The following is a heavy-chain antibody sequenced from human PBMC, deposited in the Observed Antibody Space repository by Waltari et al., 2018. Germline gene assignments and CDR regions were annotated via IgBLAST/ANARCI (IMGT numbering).Heavy chain of an antibody. V-gene: IGHV1-3*01. Sequence: QVQLVQSGAEVKKPGASVKVSCKAFGYPFTSYAMHWVRQAPGQRLEWMGWINAGNGNTKYSQKFQGRVTITRDTSASTAYMELSSLRSEDTAVYYCARVSALRDTALGYWGQGTLVTVSS. CDR1: GYPFTSYA. D-gene: IGHD5-18*01. CDR3: ARVSALRDTALGY. J-gene: IGHJ4*02. CDR2: INAGNGNT.